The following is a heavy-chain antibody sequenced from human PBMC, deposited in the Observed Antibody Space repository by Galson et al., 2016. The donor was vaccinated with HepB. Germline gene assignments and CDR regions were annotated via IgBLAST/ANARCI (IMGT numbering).Heavy chain of an antibody. J-gene: IGHJ4*02. CDR2: IYSGGST. Sequence: SLRLSCAAYEFTASSNYPNWIRRAPGKGLEWVSAIYSGGSTHYADSVKGRFTISRDNSKNTVYLEMKSLRAEDTAVYYCARALSGWDGFDYWGQGTLVIVSS. CDR3: ARALSGWDGFDY. V-gene: IGHV3-53*01. CDR1: EFTASSNY. D-gene: IGHD6-19*01.